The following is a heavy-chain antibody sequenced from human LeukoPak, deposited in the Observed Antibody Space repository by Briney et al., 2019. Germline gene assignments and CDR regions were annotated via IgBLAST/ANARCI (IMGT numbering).Heavy chain of an antibody. V-gene: IGHV4-4*09. Sequence: SETLSLTCTVSGDSNSNYYWSWIRQTPGKGLEWIGYIHTSGSTYYNPSLKSRVTMSVDTSKNQFSLKLSSVTAADTAVYYCARGYSDTSAYSNPFDFWGQGTLVTVSS. J-gene: IGHJ4*02. CDR2: IHTSGST. CDR1: GDSNSNYY. CDR3: ARGYSDTSAYSNPFDF. D-gene: IGHD3-22*01.